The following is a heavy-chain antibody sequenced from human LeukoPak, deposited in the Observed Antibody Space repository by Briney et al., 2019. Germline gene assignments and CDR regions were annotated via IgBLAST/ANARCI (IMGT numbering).Heavy chain of an antibody. CDR3: ARAGYGSGSYYSDY. J-gene: IGHJ4*02. CDR1: GFTFSSYA. Sequence: GGSLRLSCAASGFTFSSYAMSWVRQAPGKGLEWVSAISGSGGSTYYADSVKGRFTISRDNSKNTLYLQMNSLRAEDTAVYYCARAGYGSGSYYSDYWGQGTLVTVSP. D-gene: IGHD3-10*01. CDR2: ISGSGGST. V-gene: IGHV3-23*01.